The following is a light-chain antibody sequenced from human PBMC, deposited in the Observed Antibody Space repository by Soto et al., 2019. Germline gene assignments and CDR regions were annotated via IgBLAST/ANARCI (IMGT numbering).Light chain of an antibody. V-gene: IGKV3-15*01. Sequence: IVLTQSPATLSLSPGGRSTLSCRASQSVSSNLAWYQQKPGQAPRLLIYGASTRATGVPARFSGSGSGTEFTLTISSLQSEDIAVYSCQHYNNWPWTFGQGTKVDIK. J-gene: IGKJ1*01. CDR1: QSVSSN. CDR2: GAS. CDR3: QHYNNWPWT.